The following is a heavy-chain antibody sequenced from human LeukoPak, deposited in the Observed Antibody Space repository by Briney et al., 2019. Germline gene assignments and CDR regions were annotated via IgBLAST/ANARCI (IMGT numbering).Heavy chain of an antibody. CDR1: GYTFTGYY. CDR3: ARGVVAATFYYYMDV. J-gene: IGHJ6*03. CDR2: INPNSGGT. D-gene: IGHD2-15*01. V-gene: IGHV1-2*02. Sequence: ASVKVSCKASGYTFTGYYMHWVRQAPGQGLEWMGWINPNSGGTNYAQKLQGRVTMTRDTSISTAYLELSSLRSDDTAVYYCARGVVAATFYYYMDVWGKGTTVTVSS.